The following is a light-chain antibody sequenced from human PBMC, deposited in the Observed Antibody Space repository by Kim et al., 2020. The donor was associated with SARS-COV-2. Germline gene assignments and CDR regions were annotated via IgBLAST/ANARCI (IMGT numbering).Light chain of an antibody. J-gene: IGKJ1*01. CDR1: EDISNY. Sequence: CASVEDRVTITCRASEDISNYLVWYQQKPGKVPKPLIYAASTLQSGVPSRFSGRGYGTDFTLTISSLQPEDAATYYCQNYNTAPWTFGQGTKVEIK. CDR2: AAS. V-gene: IGKV1-27*01. CDR3: QNYNTAPWT.